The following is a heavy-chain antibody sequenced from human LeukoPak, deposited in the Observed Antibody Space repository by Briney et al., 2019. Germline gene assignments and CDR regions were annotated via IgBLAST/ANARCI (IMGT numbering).Heavy chain of an antibody. D-gene: IGHD2-21*01. CDR1: GFTFSSYA. Sequence: GGSLRLSCAASGFTFSSYAMSWVRQAPGKGLERVSAISGSGGSTYYADSVKGRFTISRDYSKNTLYLQMNSLRAEDTAVYYCAKFHIVVVNGYFDYWGQGTLVTVSS. CDR2: ISGSGGST. V-gene: IGHV3-23*01. J-gene: IGHJ4*02. CDR3: AKFHIVVVNGYFDY.